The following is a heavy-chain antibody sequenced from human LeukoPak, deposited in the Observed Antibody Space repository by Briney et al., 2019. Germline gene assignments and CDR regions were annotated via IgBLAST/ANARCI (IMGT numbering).Heavy chain of an antibody. J-gene: IGHJ4*02. CDR1: GGSISTYY. V-gene: IGHV4-59*01. CDR3: ARDTGTVVDY. D-gene: IGHD4-23*01. Sequence: PSETLSLTCTVSGGSISTYYWSWIRQPPGKGLEWIGYIYYSGSTNYNPSLKSRVTTSVDTSKNQFSLKLSSVTAADTAVYYCARDTGTVVDYWGQGTLVTVSP. CDR2: IYYSGST.